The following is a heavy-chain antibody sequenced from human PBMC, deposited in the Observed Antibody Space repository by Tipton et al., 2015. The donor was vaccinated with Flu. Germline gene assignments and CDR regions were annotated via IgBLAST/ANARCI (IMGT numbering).Heavy chain of an antibody. J-gene: IGHJ5*02. D-gene: IGHD2-2*01. CDR3: AKDPFRAYQLLPQGFDP. Sequence: SLRLSCAASGFTFSSYAMSWVRQAPGKGLEWVSAISGSGGSTYYADSVKGRFTISRDNSKNTLYLQMNSLRAEDTAVYYCAKDPFRAYQLLPQGFDPWGQGTLVTVSS. CDR2: ISGSGGST. V-gene: IGHV3-23*01. CDR1: GFTFSSYA.